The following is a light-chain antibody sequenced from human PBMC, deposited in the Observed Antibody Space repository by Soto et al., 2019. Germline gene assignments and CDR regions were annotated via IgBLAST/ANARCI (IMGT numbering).Light chain of an antibody. Sequence: QSALTQPPSVSGPPGQSVTISCTGTSSDVGLYNRVSWYQQPPGTAPKLMIYEVTNRPSAVPDRFSGSKSGNTASLTISGLQAEDEADYYCSSFTSSATEVFGGGTKVTVL. CDR1: SSDVGLYNR. J-gene: IGLJ2*01. V-gene: IGLV2-18*02. CDR2: EVT. CDR3: SSFTSSATEV.